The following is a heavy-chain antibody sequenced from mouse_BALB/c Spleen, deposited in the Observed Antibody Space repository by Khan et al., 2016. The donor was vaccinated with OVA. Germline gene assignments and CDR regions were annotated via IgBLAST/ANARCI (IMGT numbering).Heavy chain of an antibody. V-gene: IGHV1S56*01. CDR2: IYPGAGST. CDR3: ARAYYRYYVDY. D-gene: IGHD2-14*01. Sequence: QVQLKESGPELVKPGASVKMSCKASGYTFTSYYIHWVKQRPGQGLEWIGWIYPGAGSTKYNEKFKGKTTLTADKSSSTAYMLLSSLTSEDSAIDFCARAYYRYYVDYWGQGTTLTVSS. CDR1: GYTFTSYY. J-gene: IGHJ2*01.